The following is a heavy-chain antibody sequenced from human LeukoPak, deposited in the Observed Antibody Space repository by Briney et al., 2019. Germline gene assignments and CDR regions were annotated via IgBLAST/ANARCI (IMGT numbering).Heavy chain of an antibody. J-gene: IGHJ4*02. CDR3: ARYPFEGATGTTGFYY. CDR2: INHGGST. Sequence: SETLSLTCAVYGGYFSGYYWSWIRQPPGKGLEWIGEINHGGSTNYNPSLKSRVTISVDTSKNQFSLKLSSVTAADTAVYYCARYPFEGATGTTGFYYWGQGTLVTVSS. CDR1: GGYFSGYY. D-gene: IGHD1-1*01. V-gene: IGHV4-34*01.